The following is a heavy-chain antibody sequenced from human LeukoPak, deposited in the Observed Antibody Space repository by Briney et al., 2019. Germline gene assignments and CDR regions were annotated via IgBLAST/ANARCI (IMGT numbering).Heavy chain of an antibody. CDR3: ARLYCSGATCYANLDY. CDR1: GFTFSTYW. D-gene: IGHD2-15*01. V-gene: IGHV3-7*04. Sequence: GGSLRLSCAASGFTFSTYWMSWVRQAPGKGLEWVANIKQDGSQTYYVDSVRGRFTISRDNAKNSLYLQMNSLTAEDTAVYYCARLYCSGATCYANLDYWGQGTLVAVSS. J-gene: IGHJ4*02. CDR2: IKQDGSQT.